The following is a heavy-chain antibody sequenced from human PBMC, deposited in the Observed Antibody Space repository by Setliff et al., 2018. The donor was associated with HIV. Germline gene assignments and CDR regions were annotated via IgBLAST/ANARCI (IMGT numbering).Heavy chain of an antibody. J-gene: IGHJ4*02. D-gene: IGHD2-15*01. CDR2: INIDGSSA. CDR1: GLNFTNYW. Sequence: PGGSLRLSCATSGLNFTNYWMHWVRQAPGKGLVWVSRINIDGSSAKYADFVKGRFTVSRDNAKGTLYLQMNTLRPDDTAVYFCATGCSGGSRFDHWGQGNMVTVSS. CDR3: ATGCSGGSRFDH. V-gene: IGHV3-74*01.